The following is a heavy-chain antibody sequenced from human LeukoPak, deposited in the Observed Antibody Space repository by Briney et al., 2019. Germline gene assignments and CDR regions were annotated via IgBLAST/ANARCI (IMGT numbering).Heavy chain of an antibody. CDR1: GFTFSSYS. CDR3: ARVAEAAAFDY. J-gene: IGHJ4*02. D-gene: IGHD6-13*01. Sequence: PGGSLRLSCAASGFTFSSYSMNWVRQAPGKGLGWVSSISSSSTYIYYADSVKGRFTISRDNAKNSLYLQMNSLRADDTAVYYCARVAEAAAFDYWGQGTLVTVSS. CDR2: ISSSSTYI. V-gene: IGHV3-21*01.